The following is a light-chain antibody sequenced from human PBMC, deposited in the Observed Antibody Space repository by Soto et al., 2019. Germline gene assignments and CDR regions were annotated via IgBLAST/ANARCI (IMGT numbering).Light chain of an antibody. CDR2: DVS. Sequence: QSVLTQPASVSGSHGQSITISGTGTSSDVGGYNYVSWYQQHPGKAPKLIIYDVSNRPSGVSNRFSGSKSGNTASLTISGLQAEDEADYYCSSYTSSSTLVVFGGGTKLTVL. J-gene: IGLJ2*01. CDR3: SSYTSSSTLVV. CDR1: SSDVGGYNY. V-gene: IGLV2-14*01.